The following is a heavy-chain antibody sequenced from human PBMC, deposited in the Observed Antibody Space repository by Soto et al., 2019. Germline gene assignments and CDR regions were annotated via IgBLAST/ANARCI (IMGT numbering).Heavy chain of an antibody. CDR3: ARDGSGSRFYYFDY. J-gene: IGHJ4*02. Sequence: GGSLRLSCAASGFTFSSYGMHWVRQAPGKGLEWVAVIWYDGSNKYYADSVKGRFTISRDNSKNTLYLQMNSLRAEDTAVYYCARDGSGSRFYYFDYWGQGTLVTVSS. CDR2: IWYDGSNK. V-gene: IGHV3-33*01. D-gene: IGHD3-10*01. CDR1: GFTFSSYG.